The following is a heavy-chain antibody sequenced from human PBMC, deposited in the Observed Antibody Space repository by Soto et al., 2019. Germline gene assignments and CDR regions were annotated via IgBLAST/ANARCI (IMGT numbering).Heavy chain of an antibody. V-gene: IGHV4-4*02. CDR2: SSRTGST. J-gene: IGHJ5*02. D-gene: IGHD2-21*01. CDR1: GGSIDSSNW. Sequence: SETLCLTCTVSGGSIDSSNWWTWAREPPGKGLEWIWESSRTGSTNYNPSLRGRVTMSVAMSNNQFFLKVNSVIAADTAVYYFSKRRPIDPWGQGILVTGSS. CDR3: SKRRPIDP.